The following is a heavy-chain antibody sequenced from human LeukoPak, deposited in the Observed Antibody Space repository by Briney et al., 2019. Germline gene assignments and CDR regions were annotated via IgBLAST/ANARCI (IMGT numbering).Heavy chain of an antibody. J-gene: IGHJ4*02. CDR3: ARVLYFRENSYAGPFDQ. CDR2: IREDGSEA. D-gene: IGHD5-18*01. CDR1: GSIFSNFW. V-gene: IGHV3-7*01. Sequence: PGGSLRLSCEASGSIFSNFWMSWVRQAPGKGLEWVANIREDGSEAYYVDFVKGRFTISRDNDKNSLHLQMNSLRVEDTAVYYCARVLYFRENSYAGPFDQWGQGTLVTVSS.